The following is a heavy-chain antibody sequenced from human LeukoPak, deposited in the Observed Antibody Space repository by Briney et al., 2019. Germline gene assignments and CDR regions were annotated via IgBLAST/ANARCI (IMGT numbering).Heavy chain of an antibody. CDR1: GGSVNSGSSY. V-gene: IGHV4-61*01. D-gene: IGHD1-26*01. J-gene: IGHJ4*02. CDR3: ATRRVGATFDY. Sequence: ASETLSLTCTVSGGSVNSGSSYWSWIRQPPGKGLEWIGCISYSGSTNYNPSLRSRVTMSLDTSKNQFSLTLSSVTAADTAVYFCATRRVGATFDYWGQETLVTVSS. CDR2: ISYSGST.